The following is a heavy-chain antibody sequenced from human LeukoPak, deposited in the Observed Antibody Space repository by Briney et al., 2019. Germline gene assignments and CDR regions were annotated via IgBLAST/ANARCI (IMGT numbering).Heavy chain of an antibody. CDR2: ISAYNGNT. V-gene: IGHV1-18*01. Sequence: ASVKVSCKASGYTFTSYGISWVRQAPGQGLEWMGWISAYNGNTNYAQKLQGRVTMTTDTSTSTAYMELRSLRSDDTAVYYCARDGYYYDSSGYIFFQHWGQGALVTVSS. CDR1: GYTFTSYG. D-gene: IGHD3-22*01. CDR3: ARDGYYYDSSGYIFFQH. J-gene: IGHJ1*01.